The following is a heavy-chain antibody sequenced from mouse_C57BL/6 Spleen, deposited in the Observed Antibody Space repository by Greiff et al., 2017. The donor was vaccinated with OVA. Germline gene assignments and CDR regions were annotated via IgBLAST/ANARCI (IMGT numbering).Heavy chain of an antibody. CDR2: ISYDGSN. V-gene: IGHV3-6*01. CDR3: ARERGSSYGYAMDY. D-gene: IGHD1-1*01. Sequence: EVQVVESGPGLVKPSQSLSLTCSVTGYSITSGYYWNWIRQFPGNKLEWMGYISYDGSNNYNPSLKNRISITRDTSKNQFFLKLNSVTTEDTATYYCARERGSSYGYAMDYWGQGTSVTVSS. CDR1: GYSITSGYY. J-gene: IGHJ4*01.